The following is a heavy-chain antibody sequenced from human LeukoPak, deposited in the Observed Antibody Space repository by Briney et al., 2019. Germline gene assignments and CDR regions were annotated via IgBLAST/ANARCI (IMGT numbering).Heavy chain of an antibody. Sequence: GGSLRLSCAASGFTFSSYAMHWVRQAPGKGPEWVAVISYDGSNKYYADSVKGRFTISRDNSRNTLHLQMNSLRAEDTAVYSCAKASSRYFDWFSDYWGQGTLVTVSS. CDR2: ISYDGSNK. J-gene: IGHJ4*02. D-gene: IGHD3-9*01. V-gene: IGHV3-30*18. CDR1: GFTFSSYA. CDR3: AKASSRYFDWFSDY.